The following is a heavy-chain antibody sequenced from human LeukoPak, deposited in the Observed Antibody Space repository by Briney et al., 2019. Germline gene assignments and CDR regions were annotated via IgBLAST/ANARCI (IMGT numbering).Heavy chain of an antibody. CDR2: IHYSGRT. D-gene: IGHD3-16*01. Sequence: PSQTLSLTCTVSGGSISSGVYYWSWIRQHPGKGLEWIGYIHYSGRTYYNPSLKSRVPISVETPNNQFSLKLTSVTAADTAVYYCAGDRGGGFFDYWGQGTLVTVSS. CDR1: GGSISSGVYY. V-gene: IGHV4-31*03. CDR3: AGDRGGGFFDY. J-gene: IGHJ4*02.